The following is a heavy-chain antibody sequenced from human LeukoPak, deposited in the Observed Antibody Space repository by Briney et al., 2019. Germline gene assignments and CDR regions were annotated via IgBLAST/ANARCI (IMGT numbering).Heavy chain of an antibody. CDR1: GGSINSYY. Sequence: LSRTCTVSGGSINSYYWSWIRQPAGKGLEWVSGISWNSGSIGYADSVKGRFTISRDNAKNSLYLQMNSLRAEDTALYYCAKDMLPRGGSSFDYWGQGTLVTVSS. D-gene: IGHD6-6*01. CDR3: AKDMLPRGGSSFDY. V-gene: IGHV3-9*01. J-gene: IGHJ4*02. CDR2: ISWNSGSI.